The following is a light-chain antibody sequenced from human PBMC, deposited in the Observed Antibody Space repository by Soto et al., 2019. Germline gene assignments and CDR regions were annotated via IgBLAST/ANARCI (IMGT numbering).Light chain of an antibody. CDR2: TAS. CDR1: ERIGSN. J-gene: IGKJ1*01. Sequence: DIQLTQSPSSLSASVGDTVSITCRATERIGSNLCWYQQKPGKAPALLIYTASTLQTGVPSRFSGRGYATDFTLTISGLQPEDVATYFCQQTFVIPQTFGQGTKVDVK. V-gene: IGKV1-39*01. CDR3: QQTFVIPQT.